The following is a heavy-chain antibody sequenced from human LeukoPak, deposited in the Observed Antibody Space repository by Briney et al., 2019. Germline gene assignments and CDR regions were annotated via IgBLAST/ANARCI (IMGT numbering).Heavy chain of an antibody. CDR1: GFTFSDYY. J-gene: IGHJ6*03. Sequence: GGSLRLSCAASGFTFSDYYMSWIRQAPGKGLEWVSYISSSGSTIYYVGSVKGRFTISRDNAKDSLYLQMNSLRAEDTAVYYCARYSGSYYYNYYYYMDVWGKGTTVTVSS. V-gene: IGHV3-11*01. D-gene: IGHD1-26*01. CDR2: ISSSGSTI. CDR3: ARYSGSYYYNYYYYMDV.